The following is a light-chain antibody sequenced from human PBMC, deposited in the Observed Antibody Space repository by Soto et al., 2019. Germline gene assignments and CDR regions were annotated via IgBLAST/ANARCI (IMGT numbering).Light chain of an antibody. Sequence: VLTHSPDTLSLSPGERATLSCRASQSISSSYLAWYQQRPGQAPRLLIYGASSRATGIPDRFSGSGSGTDFTLTISRLEPEDFAVYYCQLYGSSPPWKFGQGTKVDIK. J-gene: IGKJ1*01. CDR1: QSISSSY. CDR3: QLYGSSPPWK. CDR2: GAS. V-gene: IGKV3-20*01.